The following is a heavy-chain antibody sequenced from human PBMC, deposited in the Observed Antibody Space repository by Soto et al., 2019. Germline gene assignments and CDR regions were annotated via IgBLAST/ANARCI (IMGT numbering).Heavy chain of an antibody. Sequence: PGGSLRLSCAASGFTFSSYTMHWVRQAPGKGLEWVAVISYDGSKKYYADSVKGRFTISRDSSKNSLYLQMNSLRAEDTAVYYCAKSLRGIIIDFDYWGQGTQVTVSS. V-gene: IGHV3-30*18. CDR3: AKSLRGIIIDFDY. J-gene: IGHJ4*02. CDR1: GFTFSSYT. D-gene: IGHD3-10*01. CDR2: ISYDGSKK.